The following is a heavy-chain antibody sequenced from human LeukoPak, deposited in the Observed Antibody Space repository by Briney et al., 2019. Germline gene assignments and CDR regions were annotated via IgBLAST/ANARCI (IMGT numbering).Heavy chain of an antibody. CDR1: GYTFIGHY. J-gene: IGHJ4*02. Sequence: ASVKVSCKSSGYTFIGHYMHWVRQAPGQGLEWMGWTNPNGGGTNYARKFQGRVTMTRDTSISTVYMELSSLTSDDTAVYYCARGFSNTPFDYWGQGTLVTVSS. V-gene: IGHV1-2*02. CDR2: TNPNGGGT. D-gene: IGHD2/OR15-2a*01. CDR3: ARGFSNTPFDY.